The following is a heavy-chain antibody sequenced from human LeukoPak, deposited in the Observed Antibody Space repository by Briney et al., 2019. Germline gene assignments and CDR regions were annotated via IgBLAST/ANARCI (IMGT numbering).Heavy chain of an antibody. V-gene: IGHV4-59*08. D-gene: IGHD1-26*01. CDR1: DGSMSDYY. CDR3: ARVRIVGARDFDY. J-gene: IGHJ4*02. CDR2: IYDNGRT. Sequence: SETLSLTCTVSDGSMSDYYWSWIRQPPGKGLEWIGYIYDNGRTNYNPSLKSRVTISVETSKNQFSLKLSSVTAADTAVYYCARVRIVGARDFDYWGQGTLVTVSS.